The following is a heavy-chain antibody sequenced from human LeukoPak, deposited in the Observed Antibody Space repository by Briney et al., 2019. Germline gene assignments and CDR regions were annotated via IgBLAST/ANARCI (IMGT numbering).Heavy chain of an antibody. CDR2: INPTISGT. CDR1: GYTFTGYY. D-gene: IGHD3-3*01. CDR3: ARAPGSNPIYYFDY. Sequence: ASVKVSCKASGYTFTGYYMHWVRLAPGQGLEWMGWINPTISGTNVAQKFQGRVTMTKDTSISTAYMELSRLRSDDTAVYYCARAPGSNPIYYFDYWGQGTLVTVSS. V-gene: IGHV1-2*02. J-gene: IGHJ4*02.